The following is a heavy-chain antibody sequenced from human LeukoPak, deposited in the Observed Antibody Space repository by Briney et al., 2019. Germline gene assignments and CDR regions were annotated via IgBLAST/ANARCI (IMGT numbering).Heavy chain of an antibody. CDR3: AKSYSGSYGLDV. D-gene: IGHD1-26*01. Sequence: QPGGSLRLSCAASGFTFSNHWMHWVRQAPGKGLEWVSRINSDGISTTYADSVKGRFTISRDNSKSTLYLQMNRLRAEDTAVYYCAKSYSGSYGLDVWGQGTTVTVSS. V-gene: IGHV3-74*01. CDR1: GFTFSNHW. CDR2: INSDGIST. J-gene: IGHJ6*02.